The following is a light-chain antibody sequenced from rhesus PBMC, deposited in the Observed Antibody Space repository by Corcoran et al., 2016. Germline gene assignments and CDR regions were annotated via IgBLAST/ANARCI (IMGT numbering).Light chain of an antibody. CDR2: QAS. CDR1: ENVNNY. J-gene: IGKJ4*01. CDR3: QHNYDTPLT. V-gene: IGKV1-74*01. Sequence: DIQMTQSPSSLSASVGDRVTITCRTSENVNNYLNWYQQKPGKAPKLLIYQASTLQSGVPSRFSGSGSGTDYTFTISSRQSEDVATYSCQHNYDTPLTFGGGTKVEIK.